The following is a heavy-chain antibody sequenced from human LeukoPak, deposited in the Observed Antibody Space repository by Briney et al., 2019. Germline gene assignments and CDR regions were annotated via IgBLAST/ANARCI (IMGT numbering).Heavy chain of an antibody. CDR2: IKQDGSEK. J-gene: IGHJ4*02. CDR1: GFTFSSYW. CDR3: ARTKLNSAYFDY. V-gene: IGHV3-7*04. Sequence: GGSLRLSCAASGFTFSSYWMSWVRQAPGKGLEWVANIKQDGSEKYYVDSVKGRFTISGDNAENSLYLLMNSLRAEDTAVYYCARTKLNSAYFDYWGQGFLVAVSS. D-gene: IGHD2-21*01.